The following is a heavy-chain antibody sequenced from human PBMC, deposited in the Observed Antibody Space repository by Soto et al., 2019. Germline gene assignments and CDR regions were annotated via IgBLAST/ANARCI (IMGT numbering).Heavy chain of an antibody. CDR2: ISYDGTNK. V-gene: IGHV3-30-3*01. J-gene: IGHJ4*02. CDR3: ARVNSSSPLSVITLVRAVIITAPVGY. D-gene: IGHD3-10*01. Sequence: QVQLVESGGGVVQPGRSLRLSCAASGFTFSTYAMHWFRQAPGKGLEWVAVISYDGTNKYYADSVKGRFTISRDNSKNTLYLQMNSLRTEDTAVHYCARVNSSSPLSVITLVRAVIITAPVGYWGQGAVVTVSS. CDR1: GFTFSTYA.